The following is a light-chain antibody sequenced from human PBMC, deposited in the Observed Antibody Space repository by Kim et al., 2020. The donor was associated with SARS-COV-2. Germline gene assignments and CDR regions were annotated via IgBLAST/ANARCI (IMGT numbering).Light chain of an antibody. V-gene: IGKV1-8*01. CDR2: AAS. Sequence: GDRITITCRASLDSSSYLAWYQQKPGKAPKLLIYAASTLQSGVPSRFTGSGSGTDFTLTISGLQSEDFATYHCQHYYSYPLTFGGGTKVDIK. CDR1: LDSSSY. J-gene: IGKJ4*01. CDR3: QHYYSYPLT.